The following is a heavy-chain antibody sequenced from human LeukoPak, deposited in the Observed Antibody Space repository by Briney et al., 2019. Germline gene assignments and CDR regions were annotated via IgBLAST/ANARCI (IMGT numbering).Heavy chain of an antibody. Sequence: PGGSLRLSCAASGFTLGSFEMNWVRQAPGKGLEWVSFISLRGGTILYADSVQGRFTISRDNAKNSLYLQMNTLTAEDTAIYYCARVLGGSGRSGEWFDFWGQGTLVTVSS. D-gene: IGHD6-19*01. CDR1: GFTLGSFE. CDR2: ISLRGGTI. CDR3: ARVLGGSGRSGEWFDF. V-gene: IGHV3-48*03. J-gene: IGHJ5*01.